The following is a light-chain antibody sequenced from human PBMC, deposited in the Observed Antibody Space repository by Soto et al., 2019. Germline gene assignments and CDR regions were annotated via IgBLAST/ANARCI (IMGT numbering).Light chain of an antibody. CDR2: EVS. CDR3: CSYARSTFYA. Sequence: QSALTQPPSASGSPGQSVTISCAGTSSDVGGYNYVSWYQQYPGKVPKLMIYEVSERPSGVPDRFSGFKSGNTAFLTVSGLQAEDEADYYCCSYARSTFYAFATVSKVTV. J-gene: IGLJ1*01. CDR1: SSDVGGYNY. V-gene: IGLV2-8*01.